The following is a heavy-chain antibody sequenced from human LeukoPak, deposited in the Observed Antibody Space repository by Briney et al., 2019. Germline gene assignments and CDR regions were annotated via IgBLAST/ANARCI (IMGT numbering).Heavy chain of an antibody. CDR2: INPNSGGT. CDR1: GYTFTSYG. CDR3: ARDPGVRGVIFYMDV. D-gene: IGHD3-10*01. J-gene: IGHJ6*03. Sequence: ASVKVSCKASGYTFTSYGISWVRQAPGQGLEWMGWINPNSGGTNYAQKFQGRVTMTRDTSISTAYMELSRLRSDDTAVYYCARDPGVRGVIFYMDVWGKGTTVTISS. V-gene: IGHV1-2*02.